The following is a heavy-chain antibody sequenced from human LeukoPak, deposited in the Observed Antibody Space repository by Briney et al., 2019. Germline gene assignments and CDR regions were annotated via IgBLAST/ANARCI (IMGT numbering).Heavy chain of an antibody. V-gene: IGHV3-33*01. Sequence: GRSLRLSCAASGFTFSSYGMHWVRQAPGKGLEWVAVIWYDGSNKYYADSVKGRFTISRDNSKNTLYLQMSSLRAEDTAVYYCARDREQWLVMDFDYWGQGTLVTVSS. CDR3: ARDREQWLVMDFDY. J-gene: IGHJ4*02. CDR2: IWYDGSNK. CDR1: GFTFSSYG. D-gene: IGHD6-19*01.